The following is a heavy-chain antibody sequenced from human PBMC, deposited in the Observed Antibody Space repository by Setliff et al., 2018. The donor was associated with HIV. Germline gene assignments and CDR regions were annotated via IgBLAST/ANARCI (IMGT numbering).Heavy chain of an antibody. D-gene: IGHD6-13*01. CDR1: GYTFTSYG. CDR3: ASHSHYYYYGMDV. V-gene: IGHV1-18*01. J-gene: IGHJ6*02. Sequence: ASVKVSCKASGYTFTSYGISWVRQAPGQGLEWMGWISAYNGNTNYEQKLQGRVTMTTDTSTSTAYMELRSLRSDDTAVYYCASHSHYYYYGMDVWGQGTTVTVS. CDR2: ISAYNGNT.